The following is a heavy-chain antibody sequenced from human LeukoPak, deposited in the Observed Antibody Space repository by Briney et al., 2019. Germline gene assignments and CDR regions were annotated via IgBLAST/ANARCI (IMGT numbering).Heavy chain of an antibody. V-gene: IGHV1-46*01. CDR1: GYTFTSYC. Sequence: ASVKVSCKASGYTFTSYCMHWVRQAPGQGLEWMGLINPSGSSTSYAQKFQGRLSLARDMSTSTDYMELSSLRSEDTAVYYCAKPARTDYTDYWGQGTLVTVSS. CDR2: INPSGSST. D-gene: IGHD1-14*01. CDR3: AKPARTDYTDY. J-gene: IGHJ4*02.